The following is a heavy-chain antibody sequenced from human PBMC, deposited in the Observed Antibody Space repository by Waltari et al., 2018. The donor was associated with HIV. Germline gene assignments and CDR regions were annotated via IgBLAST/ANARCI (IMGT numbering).Heavy chain of an antibody. Sequence: EVQLVESGGGVVRPGGSLRLSCVASGIHLDDYGMSWVRQAPGKGLEWVSGINWNGGSTGYADSVKGRFSISRDNAKNSLYLQMNSLRAEDTALYYCARDYGSGSYYNYWGQGTLVTVSS. CDR3: ARDYGSGSYYNY. J-gene: IGHJ4*02. D-gene: IGHD3-10*01. CDR2: INWNGGST. CDR1: GIHLDDYG. V-gene: IGHV3-20*04.